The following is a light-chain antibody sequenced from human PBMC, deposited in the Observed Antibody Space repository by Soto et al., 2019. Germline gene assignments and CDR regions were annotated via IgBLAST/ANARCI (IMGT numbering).Light chain of an antibody. V-gene: IGKV3-15*01. J-gene: IGKJ1*01. CDR1: QSVRSN. CDR2: DAS. CDR3: QHYNSYSEA. Sequence: EVMMTQSPATLSVSPGERATLSCRASQSVRSNLAWYQQEPGQAPRLLIYDASTRATGIPARFSGSGSDTEFTLTISSLQSEDFAVYYCQHYNSYSEAFGQGTKVELK.